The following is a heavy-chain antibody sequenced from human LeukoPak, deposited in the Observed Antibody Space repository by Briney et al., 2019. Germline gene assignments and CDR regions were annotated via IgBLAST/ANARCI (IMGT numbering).Heavy chain of an antibody. D-gene: IGHD5-12*01. J-gene: IGHJ4*02. CDR2: ISPNNGGT. V-gene: IGHV1-2*06. CDR1: GYTFSGYY. Sequence: ASVKVSCKASGYTFSGYYMHWVRQAPGQGLEWMGQISPNNGGTNYAQKFQGRVTMTRDTSISTAYMELSRLTSADTAVYYCARPYSGYEWCDYWGQGTLVTVS. CDR3: ARPYSGYEWCDY.